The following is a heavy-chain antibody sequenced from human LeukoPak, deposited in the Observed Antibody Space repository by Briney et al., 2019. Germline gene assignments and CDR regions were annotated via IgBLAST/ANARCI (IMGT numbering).Heavy chain of an antibody. CDR1: GFTFSSYS. D-gene: IGHD4-17*01. V-gene: IGHV3-21*01. J-gene: IGHJ4*02. CDR2: ISSSSSYI. CDR3: ARDDYGDYVGDY. Sequence: XGSLRLSCAASGFTFSSYSMNWVRQAPGKGLEWVSSISSSSSYIYYADSVKGRFTISRDNAKNSLYLQMNSLRAEDTAVYYCARDDYGDYVGDYWGQGTLVTVSS.